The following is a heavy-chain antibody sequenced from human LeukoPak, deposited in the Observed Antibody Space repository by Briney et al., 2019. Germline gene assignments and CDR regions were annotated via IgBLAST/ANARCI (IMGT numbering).Heavy chain of an antibody. CDR2: FDPENGET. J-gene: IGHJ4*02. V-gene: IGHV1-24*01. Sequence: GASVKVSCKVSGYTLTELSMHWVRQAPGQGLEWMGSFDPENGETLYAQEFQGRVTLTEDTSADTAYMELISLRSEDTAVYYCTRSAVVLPYYFDYWGQGTLVTVSS. CDR1: GYTLTELS. CDR3: TRSAVVLPYYFDY. D-gene: IGHD3-22*01.